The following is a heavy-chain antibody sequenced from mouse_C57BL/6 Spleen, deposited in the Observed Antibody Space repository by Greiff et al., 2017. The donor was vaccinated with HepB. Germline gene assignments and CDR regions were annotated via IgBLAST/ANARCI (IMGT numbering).Heavy chain of an antibody. CDR1: GFNIKDDY. V-gene: IGHV14-4*01. CDR2: IDPENGDT. CDR3: TTSGATGFLFAY. J-gene: IGHJ3*01. D-gene: IGHD3-1*01. Sequence: EVQLQQSGAELVRPGASVKLSCTASGFNIKDDYMHWVKQRPEQGLEWIGWIDPENGDTEYASKFQGKATITADTYSNTAYTQLSSLTSEDTAVDYCTTSGATGFLFAYWRQGTLFTVSA.